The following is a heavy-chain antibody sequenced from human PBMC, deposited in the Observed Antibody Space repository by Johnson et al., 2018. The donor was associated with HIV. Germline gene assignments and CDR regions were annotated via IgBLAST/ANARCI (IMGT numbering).Heavy chain of an antibody. CDR2: ISGGEDDT. V-gene: IGHV3-23*04. Sequence: VQLVESGGGLVRPGGSLRLSCVASGFSFFDYAMIWVRQAPGKGLEWVSFISGGEDDTYYADSVKGRFTISRDNSRNSLSLQMKSLRAEDTALYYGTRAESYEGRVVDFAFDIWGRGTMVTVSS. CDR3: TRAESYEGRVVDFAFDI. D-gene: IGHD2-15*01. CDR1: GFSFFDYA. J-gene: IGHJ3*02.